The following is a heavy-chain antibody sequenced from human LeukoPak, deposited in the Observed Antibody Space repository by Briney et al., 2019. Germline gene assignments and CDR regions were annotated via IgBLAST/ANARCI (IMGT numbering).Heavy chain of an antibody. J-gene: IGHJ4*02. D-gene: IGHD3-22*01. CDR3: ARGHYYDSSGYPH. V-gene: IGHV1-18*01. Sequence: ASVKVSCKASGGTFSSYGISWVRQAPGQGLEWMGWISAYNGNTNYAQKLQGRVTMTTDTSTSTAYIELRSLRSDDTAVYYCARGHYYDSSGYPHWGQGTLVTVSS. CDR2: ISAYNGNT. CDR1: GGTFSSYG.